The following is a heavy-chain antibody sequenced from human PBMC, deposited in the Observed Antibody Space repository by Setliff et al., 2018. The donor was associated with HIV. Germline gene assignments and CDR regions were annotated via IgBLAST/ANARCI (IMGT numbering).Heavy chain of an antibody. D-gene: IGHD3-16*01. CDR2: INPDGSAK. J-gene: IGHJ3*02. Sequence: GGSLRLSCAASGFTFSNAWMNWVRQAPGKGLEWVATINPDGSAKGSVDSVKGRFTVSRDIAKNSLYLQMNSLRVDDTATYYCVRDRLWGAFDIWGQGTMVTVSS. CDR1: GFTFSNAW. CDR3: VRDRLWGAFDI. V-gene: IGHV3-7*01.